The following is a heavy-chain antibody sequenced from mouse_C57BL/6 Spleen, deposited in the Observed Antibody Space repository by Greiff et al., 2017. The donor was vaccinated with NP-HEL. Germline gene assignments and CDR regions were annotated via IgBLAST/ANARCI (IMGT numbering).Heavy chain of an antibody. CDR3: ARWWGYDYYYAMDY. CDR2: INPSTGGT. D-gene: IGHD2-2*01. J-gene: IGHJ4*01. Sequence: EVQLQQSGPELVKPGASVKISCKASGYSFTGYYMNWVKQSPEKSLEWIGEINPSTGGTTYNQKFKAKATLTVDKSSSTAYMQLKSLTSEDSAVYYCARWWGYDYYYAMDYWGQGTSVTVSS. CDR1: GYSFTGYY. V-gene: IGHV1-42*01.